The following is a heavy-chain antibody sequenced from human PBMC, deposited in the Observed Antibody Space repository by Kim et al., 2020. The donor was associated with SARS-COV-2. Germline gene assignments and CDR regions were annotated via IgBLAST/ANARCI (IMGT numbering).Heavy chain of an antibody. Sequence: SETLSLTCTVSGGSISSYYWSWIRQPPGKGLEWIGYIYYSGSTNYNPSLKSRVTISVDTSKNQFSLKLSSVTAADTAVYYCARGKSSSWSYYYYGMDVWGQGTTVTVSS. CDR1: GGSISSYY. CDR2: IYYSGST. CDR3: ARGKSSSWSYYYYGMDV. J-gene: IGHJ6*02. V-gene: IGHV4-59*01. D-gene: IGHD6-13*01.